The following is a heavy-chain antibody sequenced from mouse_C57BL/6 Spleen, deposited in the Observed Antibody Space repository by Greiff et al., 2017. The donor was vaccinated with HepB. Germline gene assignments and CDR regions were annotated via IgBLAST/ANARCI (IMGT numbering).Heavy chain of an antibody. CDR1: GFTFSDYY. CDR3: ARGGLLYAMDY. Sequence: EVMLVESGGGLVQPGGSLKLSCAASGFTFSDYYMYWVRQTPEKRLEWVAYISNGGGSTYYPDTVKGRFTISRDNAKNTLYLQMSRLKSEDTAMYYCARGGLLYAMDYWGQGTSVTVSS. V-gene: IGHV5-12*01. CDR2: ISNGGGST. J-gene: IGHJ4*01. D-gene: IGHD1-1*01.